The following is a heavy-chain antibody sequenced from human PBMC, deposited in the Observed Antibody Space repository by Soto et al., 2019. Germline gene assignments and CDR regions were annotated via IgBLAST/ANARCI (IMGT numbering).Heavy chain of an antibody. V-gene: IGHV3-30*04. Sequence: GGSLRLSCAASGFTFSSYAIHWVRQAPGKGLEWVAVISYDGSNTYYADSVKGRFTISRDNSKNTLYLQMNSLRAEDTAVYYCAKAFPNGSPLQLRYFDWSPFSWFDPWGQGTLVTVSS. D-gene: IGHD3-9*01. CDR3: AKAFPNGSPLQLRYFDWSPFSWFDP. J-gene: IGHJ5*02. CDR2: ISYDGSNT. CDR1: GFTFSSYA.